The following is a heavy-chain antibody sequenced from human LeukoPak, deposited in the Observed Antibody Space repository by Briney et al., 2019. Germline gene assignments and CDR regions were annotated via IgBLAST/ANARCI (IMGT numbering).Heavy chain of an antibody. CDR1: GFTFSSYA. V-gene: IGHV3-30-3*01. J-gene: IGHJ1*01. CDR3: ARDGHYDSSGYYPEYFQH. CDR2: ISYDGSNK. D-gene: IGHD3-22*01. Sequence: PGRSLGLSCAASGFTFSSYAMHWVRQAPGKGLEWVAVISYDGSNKYYADSVKGRFTISRDNSKNTLYLQMNSLRAEDTAVYYCARDGHYDSSGYYPEYFQHWGQGTLVTVSS.